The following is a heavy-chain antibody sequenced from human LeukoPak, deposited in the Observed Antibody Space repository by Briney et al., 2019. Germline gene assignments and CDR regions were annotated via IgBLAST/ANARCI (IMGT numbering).Heavy chain of an antibody. V-gene: IGHV4-34*01. CDR2: INPRGST. CDR3: ARRRLGYYFDY. D-gene: IGHD5-24*01. Sequence: SETLTLTCGVYGGSFSGYYWSWIRQPPGKGLEWIGEINPRGSTNYNPSLKSRVTLSADTSKNQFSLTLNSVTAADTAVYYCARRRLGYYFDYWGQGTLVTVSS. J-gene: IGHJ4*02. CDR1: GGSFSGYY.